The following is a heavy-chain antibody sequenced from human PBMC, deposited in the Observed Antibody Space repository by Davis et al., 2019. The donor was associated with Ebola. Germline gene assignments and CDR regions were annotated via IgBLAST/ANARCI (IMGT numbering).Heavy chain of an antibody. CDR1: GGSFSGYY. Sequence: SETLSLTCAVYGGSFSGYYWSWIRQPPGKGLEWIGEINHSGSTNYNPSLKSRVPISVDTSKNQFSLKLSSVTAADTAVYYCARVNYDFWSGYANWFDPWGQGTLVTVSS. J-gene: IGHJ5*02. V-gene: IGHV4-34*01. D-gene: IGHD3-3*01. CDR2: INHSGST. CDR3: ARVNYDFWSGYANWFDP.